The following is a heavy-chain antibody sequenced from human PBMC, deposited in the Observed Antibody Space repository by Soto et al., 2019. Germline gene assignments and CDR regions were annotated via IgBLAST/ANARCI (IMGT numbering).Heavy chain of an antibody. CDR3: ARHGHHELDHSFDF. J-gene: IGHJ4*02. V-gene: IGHV4-59*08. Sequence: SETLSLTCTVSGGSINSYYWSWIRQPPGKGLEWIGYMYYSGSTNYSPSLKSRVTISVDTSKNQFSLKLNSVTAADTAVYYCARHGHHELDHSFDFWGQGALVTVSS. CDR2: MYYSGST. CDR1: GGSINSYY. D-gene: IGHD4-4*01.